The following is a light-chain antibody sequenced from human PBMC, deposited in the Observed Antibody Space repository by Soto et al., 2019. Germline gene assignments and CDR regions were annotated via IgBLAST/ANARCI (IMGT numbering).Light chain of an antibody. CDR1: QSVSSSY. J-gene: IGKJ1*01. CDR2: GAS. V-gene: IGKV3-20*01. Sequence: EIVLTQSPGTLSFSPGERATLSCRASQSVSSSYSAWYQQKPGQAPRLLIYGASSRATGIPDRFSGSGSGTDFTLTISRLEPEDFAVYYCQQYGSSLWTFGQGTKVDIK. CDR3: QQYGSSLWT.